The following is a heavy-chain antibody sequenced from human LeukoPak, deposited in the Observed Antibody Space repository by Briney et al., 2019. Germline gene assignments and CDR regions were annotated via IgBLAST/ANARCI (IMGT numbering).Heavy chain of an antibody. V-gene: IGHV4-31*03. CDR1: GGSISSGGYY. D-gene: IGHD3-16*02. CDR2: IYYSGST. Sequence: PSETLSLTCTVSGGSISSGGYYWSWIRQHPGKGLEWIGYIYYSGSTYYNPSIKSRVTISVDTSKNQFSLKLNSVTAADTAVYYCARARIMITFGGVIALNWFDPWGQGTLVTVSS. J-gene: IGHJ5*02. CDR3: ARARIMITFGGVIALNWFDP.